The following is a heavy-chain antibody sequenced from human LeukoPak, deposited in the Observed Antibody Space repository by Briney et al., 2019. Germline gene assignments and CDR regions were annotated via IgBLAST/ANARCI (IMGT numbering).Heavy chain of an antibody. V-gene: IGHV4-34*01. CDR1: GGSFSGYY. CDR3: ARGRTVTTATPLKIDY. J-gene: IGHJ4*02. D-gene: IGHD4-11*01. Sequence: SETLSLTCAVYGGSFSGYYWSWIRQPPGKGLEWSGEINHSGSTNYNPSLKSRVTISVDTSKNQFSLKLSSVTAADTAVYYCARGRTVTTATPLKIDYWGQGTLVTVSS. CDR2: INHSGST.